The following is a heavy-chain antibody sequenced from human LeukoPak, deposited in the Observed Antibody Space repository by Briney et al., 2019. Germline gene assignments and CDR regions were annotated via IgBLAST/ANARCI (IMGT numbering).Heavy chain of an antibody. CDR1: GCTLTELS. CDR3: ARAGAVVDNWFDP. Sequence: ASVKVSCKVSGCTLTELSMHWVRQAPGKGLEWMGGFDPEDGETIYAQKFQGRVTTTEDTSTDTAYMELSSLRSDDTAVYYCARAGAVVDNWFDPWGQGTLVTVSS. V-gene: IGHV1-24*01. CDR2: FDPEDGET. D-gene: IGHD2-15*01. J-gene: IGHJ5*02.